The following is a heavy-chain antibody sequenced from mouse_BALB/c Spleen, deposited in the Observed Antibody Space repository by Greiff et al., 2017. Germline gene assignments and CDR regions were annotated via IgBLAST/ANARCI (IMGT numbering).Heavy chain of an antibody. D-gene: IGHD2-1*01. CDR1: GFTFSSYT. CDR2: ISNGGGST. V-gene: IGHV5-12-2*01. J-gene: IGHJ3*01. CDR3: ARVCNSFAY. Sequence: EVKLMESGGDLVKPGGSLKLSCAASGFTFSSYTMSWVRQTPEKRLEWVAYISNGGGSTYYPDTVKGRFTISRDNAKTTLYLQMSSLKSEDTAMYYCARVCNSFAYWGQGTLVTVSA.